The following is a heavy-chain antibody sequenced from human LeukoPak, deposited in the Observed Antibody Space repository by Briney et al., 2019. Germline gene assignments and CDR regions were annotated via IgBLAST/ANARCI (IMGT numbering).Heavy chain of an antibody. CDR3: ARLQIVVGYFDC. CDR2: ISSNCSTI. V-gene: IGHV3-48*03. D-gene: IGHD3-22*01. CDR1: GFTFSSYE. J-gene: IGHJ4*02. Sequence: GGSLRLSCAASGFTFSSYERNWRRQPPGNGLEWVSYISSNCSTIYYADSVKGRLTISRDNGKNSMYLQMNSMRAEDTAVYYCARLQIVVGYFDCWGQGTLVTVSS.